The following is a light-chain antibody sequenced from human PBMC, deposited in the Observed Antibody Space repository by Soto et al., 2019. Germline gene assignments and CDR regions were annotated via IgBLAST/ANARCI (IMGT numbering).Light chain of an antibody. CDR3: CSYAGSSTFYV. J-gene: IGLJ1*01. CDR2: EVS. CDR1: SSDVGSYDL. V-gene: IGLV2-23*02. Sequence: QSALTQPASVSGSPGQSITISCTGTSSDVGSYDLVSWFQHHPGKATKLMIYEVSKRPSGVSNRFSGSKSGNTASLTISGLQAEDEADYFCCSYAGSSTFYVFGIGTKVTVL.